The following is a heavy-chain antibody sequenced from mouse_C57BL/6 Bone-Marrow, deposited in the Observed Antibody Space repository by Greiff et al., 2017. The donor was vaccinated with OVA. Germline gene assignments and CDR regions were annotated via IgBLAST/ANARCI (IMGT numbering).Heavy chain of an antibody. Sequence: EVKLVESGGGLVKPGGSLKLSCAASGFTFSSYAMSWVRQTPEKRLEWVATISDGGSYTYYPDNVKGRFTISRDNAKNHLYLQMSHLKSEATAMYYCARNYYGSSSWFAYWGQGTLVTVSA. D-gene: IGHD1-1*01. CDR1: GFTFSSYA. V-gene: IGHV5-4*03. CDR3: ARNYYGSSSWFAY. J-gene: IGHJ3*01. CDR2: ISDGGSYT.